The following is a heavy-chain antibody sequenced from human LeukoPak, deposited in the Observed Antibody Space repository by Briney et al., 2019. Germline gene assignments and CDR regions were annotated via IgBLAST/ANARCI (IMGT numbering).Heavy chain of an antibody. Sequence: SQTLSLTCTVSGGSISSGSYYWSWIRQPAGKGLEWIGRIYTSGSTNYNPSLKSRVTISVDTSKNQFSLKLSSVAAADTAVYYCARVQYYYYYMDVWGKGTTVTISS. CDR3: ARVQYYYYYMDV. J-gene: IGHJ6*03. V-gene: IGHV4-61*02. CDR2: IYTSGST. CDR1: GGSISSGSYY.